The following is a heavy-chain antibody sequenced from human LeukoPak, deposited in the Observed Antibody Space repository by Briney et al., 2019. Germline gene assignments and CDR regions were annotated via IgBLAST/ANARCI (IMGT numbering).Heavy chain of an antibody. J-gene: IGHJ4*02. CDR3: ARLATTVTPDY. D-gene: IGHD4-17*01. Sequence: GESLKISCKGSGYSFADSWVAWVRQMPGKGLEWMAIIYPGDSDTRYSPSFEGQVTISADKSISTAYLQWSSLKASDTAKYYCARLATTVTPDYWGQGTLVTVSS. V-gene: IGHV5-51*01. CDR2: IYPGDSDT. CDR1: GYSFADSW.